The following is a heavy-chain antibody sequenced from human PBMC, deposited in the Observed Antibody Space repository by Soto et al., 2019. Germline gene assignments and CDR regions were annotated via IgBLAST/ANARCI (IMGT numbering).Heavy chain of an antibody. CDR2: ISGSGGST. CDR1: GFTFSSYA. D-gene: IGHD2-15*01. Sequence: EVQLLESGGGLVQPGGSLRLSCAASGFTFSSYAMSWVRQAPGKGLEWVSAISGSGGSTYYADSVKGRFTISRDNSKDTLYLQMNSLRAEDTAVYYCAKDPRRSGGRGGIDVWGQGTTVTVSS. V-gene: IGHV3-23*01. J-gene: IGHJ6*02. CDR3: AKDPRRSGGRGGIDV.